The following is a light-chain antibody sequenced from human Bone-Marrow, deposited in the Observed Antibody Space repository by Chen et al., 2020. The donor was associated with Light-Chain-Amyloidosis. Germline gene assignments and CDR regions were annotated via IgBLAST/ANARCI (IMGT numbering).Light chain of an antibody. Sequence: QSALTQPASVSGSPGQSITISCTGTSSDVGGDNHVSWYQQHPDKAPKLMIYEVTNRPSWVPDRFSGSKSDNTASLTLSGLQPADEADYFCSSSTITNTLVFGSGTRVTLL. CDR2: EVT. J-gene: IGLJ1*01. CDR3: SSSTITNTLV. CDR1: SSDVGGDNH. V-gene: IGLV2-14*01.